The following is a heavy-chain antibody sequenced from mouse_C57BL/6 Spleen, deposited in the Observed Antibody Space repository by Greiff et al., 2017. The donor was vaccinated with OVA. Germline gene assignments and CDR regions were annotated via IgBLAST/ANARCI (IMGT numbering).Heavy chain of an antibody. CDR3: ARRDYGSSYVKLAY. D-gene: IGHD1-1*01. V-gene: IGHV1-50*01. CDR2: IDPSDSYT. Sequence: QVQLQQPGAELVKPGASVKLSCKASGYTFTSYWMQWVKQRPGQGLEWIGEIDPSDSYTNYNQKFKGKATLTVDTSSSTAYMQLSSLTSEDSAVYYCARRDYGSSYVKLAYWGQGTLVTVSA. J-gene: IGHJ3*01. CDR1: GYTFTSYW.